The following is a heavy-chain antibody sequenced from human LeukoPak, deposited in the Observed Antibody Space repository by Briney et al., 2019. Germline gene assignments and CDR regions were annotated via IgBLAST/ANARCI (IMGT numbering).Heavy chain of an antibody. J-gene: IGHJ3*02. CDR3: ARISYSSGWYHAFDT. V-gene: IGHV4-4*02. D-gene: IGHD6-19*01. CDR2: IYHSGST. CDR1: GGSISSSNW. Sequence: SGTLSLTCAVSGGSISSSNWWSWVRQPPGKGLEWIGEIYHSGSTNYNPSLKSRVTISVDKSKNQFSLKLSSVTAADTAVYYCARISYSSGWYHAFDTWGQGTMVTVSS.